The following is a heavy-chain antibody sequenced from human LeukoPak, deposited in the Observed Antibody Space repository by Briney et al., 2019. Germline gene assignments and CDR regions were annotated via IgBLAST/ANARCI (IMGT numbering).Heavy chain of an antibody. CDR1: GFTFSSYA. D-gene: IGHD1-26*01. CDR2: ISGSGVTT. Sequence: GGSLRLSCAASGFTFSSYAMSWVRQAPGKGLEWVSAISGSGVTTHYAGSVKGRFSISRDNSKNTLYLQMNSLRAEDTALYYCAKKVVVGATSPYSDFQDWGQGTLVTVSS. CDR3: AKKVVVGATSPYSDFQD. V-gene: IGHV3-23*01. J-gene: IGHJ1*01.